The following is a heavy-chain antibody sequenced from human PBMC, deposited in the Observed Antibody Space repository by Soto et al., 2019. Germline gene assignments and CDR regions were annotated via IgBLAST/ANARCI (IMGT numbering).Heavy chain of an antibody. CDR2: VYWDDDK. Sequence: QVTLKESGPTLVKPTQTLTLTCTFSGVSLSTSGMGVGWIRQPPGKALEWLALVYWDDDKRYSPSLKSRLTITKDTSKNQVVLTMNYMDPVDTATYYCAHMIEGAFFAHWGQGTLVTVSS. J-gene: IGHJ4*02. CDR3: AHMIEGAFFAH. CDR1: GVSLSTSGMG. V-gene: IGHV2-5*02. D-gene: IGHD2-21*01.